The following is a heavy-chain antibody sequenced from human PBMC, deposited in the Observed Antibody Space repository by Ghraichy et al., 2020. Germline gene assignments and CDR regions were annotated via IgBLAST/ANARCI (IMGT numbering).Heavy chain of an antibody. D-gene: IGHD3-22*01. CDR2: INAGNGNT. CDR3: ARDGFGMYYYDSSGYFSDDAFDI. CDR1: GYTFTSYA. J-gene: IGHJ3*02. Sequence: ASVKVSCKASGYTFTSYAMHWVRQAPGQRLEWMGWINAGNGNTKYSQKFQGRVTITRDTSASTAYMELSSLRSEDTAVYYCARDGFGMYYYDSSGYFSDDAFDIWGQGTMVTVSS. V-gene: IGHV1-3*01.